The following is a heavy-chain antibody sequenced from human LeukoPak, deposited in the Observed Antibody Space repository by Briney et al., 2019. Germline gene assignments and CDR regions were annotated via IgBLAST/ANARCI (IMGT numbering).Heavy chain of an antibody. CDR3: ASLTVAGTLYYFDY. D-gene: IGHD6-19*01. CDR1: GYTLTGYY. Sequence: ASVKVSCKASGYTLTGYYMHWVRQAPGQGLEWMGRINPNSGGTNYAQKFQGRVTMTRDTSISTAYMELSRLRSDDTAVYYCASLTVAGTLYYFDYWGQGTLVTVSS. V-gene: IGHV1-2*06. J-gene: IGHJ4*02. CDR2: INPNSGGT.